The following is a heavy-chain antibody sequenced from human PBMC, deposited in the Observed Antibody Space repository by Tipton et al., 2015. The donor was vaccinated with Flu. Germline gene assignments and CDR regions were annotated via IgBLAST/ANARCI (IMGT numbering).Heavy chain of an antibody. D-gene: IGHD3-10*01. V-gene: IGHV4-39*07. CDR1: GGSISSSSYY. CDR3: ARENPQLWYYYGMDV. CDR2: IYYSGNT. J-gene: IGHJ6*02. Sequence: PGLVKPSETLSLTCTVSGGSISSSSYYWGWIRQPPGKGLEWIGSIYYSGNTYYNPSLKSRVTISVDTSKNQFSLKLTSVTAADTAVYYCARENPQLWYYYGMDVWGQGTTVTVSS.